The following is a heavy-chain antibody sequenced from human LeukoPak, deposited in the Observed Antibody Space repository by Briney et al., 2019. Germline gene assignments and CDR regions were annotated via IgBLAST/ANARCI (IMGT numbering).Heavy chain of an antibody. J-gene: IGHJ3*02. D-gene: IGHD6-13*01. CDR1: GGSISSYY. CDR3: ARHDDVHIAAAGPRNAFDI. Sequence: PSETLSLTCTVSGGSISSYYWSWIRQPPGKGLEWIGYIYYSGSTNYNPSLKSRVTISVDTSKNQFSLKLSSVTAADTAVYYCARHDDVHIAAAGPRNAFDIWGQGTMVTVSS. V-gene: IGHV4-59*08. CDR2: IYYSGST.